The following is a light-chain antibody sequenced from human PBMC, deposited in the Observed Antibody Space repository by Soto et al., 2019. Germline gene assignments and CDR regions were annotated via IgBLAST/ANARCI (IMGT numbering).Light chain of an antibody. CDR1: SSDVGSNNR. Sequence: QSVLTQPPSVAGSPGQSVAISCTGTSSDVGSNNRVSWYQQPPGTAPKLIIYDVTNRPSGIPDRFSGSKSANTASLTNSGLQAEDEADYYCSSYTTSNTYVFGTGTKLTVL. V-gene: IGLV2-18*02. J-gene: IGLJ1*01. CDR3: SSYTTSNTYV. CDR2: DVT.